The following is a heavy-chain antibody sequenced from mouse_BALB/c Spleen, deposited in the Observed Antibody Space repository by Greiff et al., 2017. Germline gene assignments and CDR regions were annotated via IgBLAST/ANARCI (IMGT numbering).Heavy chain of an antibody. Sequence: EVMLVESGGGLVQPGGSRKLSCAASGFTFSSFGMHWVRQTPEKRLEWVATISSGGSYTYYPDSVKGRFTIYRDNAKNTLYLQMSSLKSEDTAMYYCTRYDYDGGNFDYWGQGTTRTGSS. D-gene: IGHD2-4*01. J-gene: IGHJ2*01. CDR1: GFTFSSFG. V-gene: IGHV5-6-4*01. CDR2: ISSGGSYT. CDR3: TRYDYDGGNFDY.